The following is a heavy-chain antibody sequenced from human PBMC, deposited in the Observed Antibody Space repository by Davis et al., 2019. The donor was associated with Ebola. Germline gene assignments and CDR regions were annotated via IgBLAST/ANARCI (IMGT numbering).Heavy chain of an antibody. V-gene: IGHV3-66*01. CDR2: INSGGRT. Sequence: GESLKIACAASGLAVSSNDRTWVGQAAGKALDWVSVINSGGRTYYTDSVKGRFTISRDNAKNSLYLQMNSLGAENTAVYYCASDGDPYTLGQGTLVTVSS. D-gene: IGHD4-17*01. CDR3: ASDGDPYT. CDR1: GLAVSSND. J-gene: IGHJ5*02.